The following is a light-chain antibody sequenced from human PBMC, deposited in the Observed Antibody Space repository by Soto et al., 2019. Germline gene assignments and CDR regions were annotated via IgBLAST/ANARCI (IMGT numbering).Light chain of an antibody. CDR2: GAS. J-gene: IGKJ1*01. CDR1: QTVTSSY. Sequence: EIVLTQSPGTLSLSPVERATLSCRASQTVTSSYLAWYQQKPGQAPRLXMYGASIRTSGIPDRFSGSGSGTDFTLTISRLEPEDFAVYYCQQYVRSPWTFGQGTKVDIK. CDR3: QQYVRSPWT. V-gene: IGKV3-20*01.